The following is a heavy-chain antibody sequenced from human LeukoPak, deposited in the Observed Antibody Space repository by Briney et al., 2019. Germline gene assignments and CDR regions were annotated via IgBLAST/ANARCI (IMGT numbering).Heavy chain of an antibody. D-gene: IGHD3-22*01. CDR3: ARDYAPEYYYDSSGYFGGFDY. V-gene: IGHV3-64*01. J-gene: IGHJ4*02. Sequence: GGSLRLSCAASGFTFSSYAMHWVRQAPGKGLEYVSAISSNGGSTYYANSVKGRFTISRDNSKNTLYLQMGSLRAKDMAVYYCARDYAPEYYYDSSGYFGGFDYWGQGTLVTVSS. CDR2: ISSNGGST. CDR1: GFTFSSYA.